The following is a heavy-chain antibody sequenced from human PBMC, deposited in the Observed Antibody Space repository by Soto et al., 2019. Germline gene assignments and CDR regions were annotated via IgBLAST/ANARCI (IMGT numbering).Heavy chain of an antibody. CDR1: GGSISSGGYY. CDR2: TYSRGRT. D-gene: IGHD3-22*01. J-gene: IGHJ3*02. CDR3: ASWSDFDSSGYYYVSNAFDI. V-gene: IGHV4-31*03. Sequence: QVQLQESGPGLVKPSQTLSLTCTVSGGSISSGGYYWSWIRQHPGKGLEWLGYTYSRGRTYYNPSLKSRITISVDTSNNRFSLKLSSVTAADTAVYYCASWSDFDSSGYYYVSNAFDIWGQGTMVTVSS.